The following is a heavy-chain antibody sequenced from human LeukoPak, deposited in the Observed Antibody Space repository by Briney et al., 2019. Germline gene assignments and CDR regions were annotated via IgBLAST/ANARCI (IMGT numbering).Heavy chain of an antibody. V-gene: IGHV4-59*08. Sequence: SETLSLTCTDSGGSISSYYWSWIRQPPGKGLEWIGYIYYRGRTNYNPSLKRRVTISVDTSKNQFSMKLSSVTAADTAVYYCARQGYYDSSGYYYWGQGTLVTVSS. CDR3: ARQGYYDSSGYYY. CDR2: IYYRGRT. CDR1: GGSISSYY. D-gene: IGHD3-22*01. J-gene: IGHJ4*02.